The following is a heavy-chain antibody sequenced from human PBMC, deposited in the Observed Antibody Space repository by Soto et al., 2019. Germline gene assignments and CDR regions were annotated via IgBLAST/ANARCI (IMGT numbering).Heavy chain of an antibody. D-gene: IGHD6-13*01. CDR2: IFWNDDK. CDR3: AHRPGSSSWYYFDY. CDR1: GFSLSTGGVG. Sequence: ETGPELVKPKQTLRLACTFSGFSLSTGGVGVIWIRQPPGKALEWLALIFWNDDKRYSPSLKSSLTITKDTSKNQVVLTMTNMDPVDTATYYCAHRPGSSSWYYFDYWGQGNLVTVSS. J-gene: IGHJ4*02. V-gene: IGHV2-5*01.